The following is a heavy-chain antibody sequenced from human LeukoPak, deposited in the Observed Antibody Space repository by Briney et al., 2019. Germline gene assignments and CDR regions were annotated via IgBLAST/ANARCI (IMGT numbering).Heavy chain of an antibody. CDR2: IIPIFGTA. J-gene: IGHJ6*03. CDR1: GGTFISYA. Sequence: ASVKVSCKASGGTFISYAISWVRQAPGQGREWRGGIIPIFGTANYAQKFQGRVTITTDEFTSTAYMELSSLRSEDTAVYYCAGGSGSYWGYYYYYMDVWGKGTTVTVSS. D-gene: IGHD3-10*01. CDR3: AGGSGSYWGYYYYYMDV. V-gene: IGHV1-69*05.